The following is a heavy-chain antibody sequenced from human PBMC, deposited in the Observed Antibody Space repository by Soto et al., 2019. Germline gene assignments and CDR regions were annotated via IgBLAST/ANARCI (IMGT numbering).Heavy chain of an antibody. CDR3: PPAGSSTKQGSKRY. Sequence: ASVKVSCKASGYTFTCYYMHWVRQAPGQGLEWMGWINPNSRGTNYAQRFQGRVTMTRDTSISTADMELSRPRSDDTAAYYCPPAGSSTKQGSKRYWGRGPMVIVSS. V-gene: IGHV1-2*02. CDR2: INPNSRGT. CDR1: GYTFTCYY. D-gene: IGHD6-13*01. J-gene: IGHJ6*01.